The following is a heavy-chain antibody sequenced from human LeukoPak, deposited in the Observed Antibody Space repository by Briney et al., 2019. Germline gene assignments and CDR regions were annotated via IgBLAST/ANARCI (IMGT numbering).Heavy chain of an antibody. J-gene: IGHJ4*02. CDR3: ARSHWGNYRYTVFDY. Sequence: SETLSLTCTVSGGSISSSSYYWGWIRQPPGKGLEWIGSIYYSGSTYYNPSLKSRVTISVDTSKNQFSLKLSSVTAADTAVYYCARSHWGNYRYTVFDYWGQGTLVIVSS. CDR2: IYYSGST. CDR1: GGSISSSSYY. D-gene: IGHD3-16*02. V-gene: IGHV4-39*07.